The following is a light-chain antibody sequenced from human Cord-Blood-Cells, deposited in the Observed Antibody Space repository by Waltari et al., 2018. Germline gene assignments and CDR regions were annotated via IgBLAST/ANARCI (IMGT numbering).Light chain of an antibody. Sequence: QSPLTQPASVSGSPGHSIPIPGTAPSTEFGRYNFVSWYQQHPGKAPKLMIYEGSMRPSGVSNRFSGSKSGNTASLTISGLQAEDEADYYCCSYAGSSTWVFGGGTKLTVL. CDR1: STEFGRYNF. CDR3: CSYAGSSTWV. J-gene: IGLJ3*02. CDR2: EGS. V-gene: IGLV2-23*01.